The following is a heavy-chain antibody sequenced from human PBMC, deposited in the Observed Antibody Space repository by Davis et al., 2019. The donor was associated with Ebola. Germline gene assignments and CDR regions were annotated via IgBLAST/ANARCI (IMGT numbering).Heavy chain of an antibody. CDR2: INHSGST. Sequence: MPSETLSLTCAVYGGSFSGYYWSWIRQPPGKGLEWIGEINHSGSTNYNPSLKSRVTISVDTSKNQFSLKLSSVTAADTAVYYCARGNDYVWGRDGYWDQGALVTVSS. V-gene: IGHV4-34*01. CDR1: GGSFSGYY. J-gene: IGHJ4*02. CDR3: ARGNDYVWGRDGY. D-gene: IGHD3-16*01.